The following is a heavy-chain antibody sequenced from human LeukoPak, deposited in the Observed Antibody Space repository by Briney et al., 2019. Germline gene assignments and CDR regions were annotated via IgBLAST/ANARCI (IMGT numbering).Heavy chain of an antibody. CDR2: IYHSGST. CDR3: ARTLSPYYYYMDV. Sequence: SETLSLTCTVSGYSISSGYYWGWIRQPPGKGLEWIGSIYHSGSTYYNPSLKSRVTISVDTSKNQFSLKLSSVTAADTAVYYCARTLSPYYYYMDVWGKGTTVTISS. V-gene: IGHV4-38-2*02. CDR1: GYSISSGYY. J-gene: IGHJ6*03.